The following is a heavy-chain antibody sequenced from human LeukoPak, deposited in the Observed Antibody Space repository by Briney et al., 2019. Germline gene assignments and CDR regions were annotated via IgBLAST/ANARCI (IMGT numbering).Heavy chain of an antibody. Sequence: PSETLSLTCAVYGGSFSGYYWSWIRQPPGKGLEWTGYFYYSGSTNYNPSLKSRVTISVDTSKNQFSLKLSSVTAADTAVYYCARGDSSSWYPYPVFDYWGQGTLVTVSS. CDR3: ARGDSSSWYPYPVFDY. CDR2: FYYSGST. CDR1: GGSFSGYY. V-gene: IGHV4-59*01. J-gene: IGHJ4*02. D-gene: IGHD6-13*01.